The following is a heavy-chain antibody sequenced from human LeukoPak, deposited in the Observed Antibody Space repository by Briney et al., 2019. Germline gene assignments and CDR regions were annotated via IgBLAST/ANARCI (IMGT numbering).Heavy chain of an antibody. CDR1: GGSFSGYY. D-gene: IGHD4-17*01. Sequence: SETLSLTCAVYGGSFSGYYWSWIRQPPGKGLEWIGEINHSGSTNYNPSLKSRVTISVDTSKNQFSLKLSSVTAADTAVYYCARFRYGDLYNWFDPWGQGTLVTVSS. CDR2: INHSGST. J-gene: IGHJ5*02. V-gene: IGHV4-34*01. CDR3: ARFRYGDLYNWFDP.